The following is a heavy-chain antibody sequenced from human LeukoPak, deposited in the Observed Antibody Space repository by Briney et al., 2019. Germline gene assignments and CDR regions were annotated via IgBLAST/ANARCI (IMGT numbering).Heavy chain of an antibody. Sequence: SETLSLTCTVSGGSISSYYWSWIRQPPGKGLEWIGEINHSGSTNYNPSLKSRVTISVDTSKNQFSLKLSSVTAADTAVYYCARGYIVVVPAARYNWFDPWGQGTLVTVSS. J-gene: IGHJ5*02. CDR2: INHSGST. V-gene: IGHV4-34*01. CDR1: GGSISSYY. D-gene: IGHD2-2*01. CDR3: ARGYIVVVPAARYNWFDP.